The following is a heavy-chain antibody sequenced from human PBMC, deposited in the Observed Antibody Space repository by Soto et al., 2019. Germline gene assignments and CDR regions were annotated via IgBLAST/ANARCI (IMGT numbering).Heavy chain of an antibody. V-gene: IGHV3-30*18. CDR3: AKSYGSGSYYYYYGMDV. CDR2: ISYDGSNK. CDR1: GFTFSSYG. Sequence: QVQLVESGGGVVQPGRSLRLSCAASGFTFSSYGMHWVRQAPGKGLEWVAVISYDGSNKYYADSVNGRFTISRDNSKNTLYLQMNSLRAEDTAVYYCAKSYGSGSYYYYYGMDVWGQGTTVTVSS. J-gene: IGHJ6*02. D-gene: IGHD3-10*01.